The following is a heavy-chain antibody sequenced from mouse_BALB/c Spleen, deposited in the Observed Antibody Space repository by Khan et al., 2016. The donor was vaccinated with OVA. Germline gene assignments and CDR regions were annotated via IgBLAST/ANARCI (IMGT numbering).Heavy chain of an antibody. V-gene: IGHV3-2*02. CDR2: INYSGNT. Sequence: EVKLEESGPGLVKPSQSLSLTCTVTGYSITSEYAWNWIRQFPENKLEWMGYINYSGNTRFNPSLKSRTSITRDTSKNQFFLQLNSVTTEDTATYYCARKDYYDYDPFPYWGQGTLVTVSA. CDR3: ARKDYYDYDPFPY. D-gene: IGHD2-4*01. J-gene: IGHJ3*01. CDR1: GYSITSEYA.